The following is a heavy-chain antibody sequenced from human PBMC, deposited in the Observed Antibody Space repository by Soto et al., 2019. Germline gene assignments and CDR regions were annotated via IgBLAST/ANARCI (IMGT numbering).Heavy chain of an antibody. Sequence: GGSLRLSCAASGFTFSSYSMNWVRQAPGKGLEWVSYISSSSSTIYYADSVKGRFTISRDNAKNSLYLQMNSLGAEDTAVYYCARVRSWDIDYWGQGTLVTVSS. CDR1: GFTFSSYS. CDR2: ISSSSSTI. CDR3: ARVRSWDIDY. V-gene: IGHV3-48*01. D-gene: IGHD2-15*01. J-gene: IGHJ4*02.